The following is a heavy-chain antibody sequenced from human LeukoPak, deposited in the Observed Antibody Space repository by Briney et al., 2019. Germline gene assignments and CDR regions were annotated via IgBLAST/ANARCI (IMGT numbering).Heavy chain of an antibody. V-gene: IGHV3-23*01. CDR2: ISGSGGST. J-gene: IGHJ1*01. CDR1: GFTFSSYG. CDR3: AKDFIAGSWQLTTYEYFQH. D-gene: IGHD6-13*01. Sequence: PGGSLRLSCAASGFTFSSYGMSWVRQAPGKGLEWVSAISGSGGSTYYADSVKGRFTISRDNSKNTLYLQMNSLRAEDTAVYYCAKDFIAGSWQLTTYEYFQHWGQGTLVTVSS.